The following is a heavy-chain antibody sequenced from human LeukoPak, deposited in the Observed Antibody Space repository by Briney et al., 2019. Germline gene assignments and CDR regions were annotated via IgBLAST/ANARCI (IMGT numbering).Heavy chain of an antibody. Sequence: GGSLRLSCAASGFTFSSYSMNWVRQAPGKGLEWVSSISSSSSYIYYADSVKGRFTISRDNSKNTLYLQMNSLRAEDAAVYYCAKDYLRDYYDSSGYGYFDYWGQGTLVTVSS. J-gene: IGHJ4*02. CDR2: ISSSSSYI. CDR3: AKDYLRDYYDSSGYGYFDY. D-gene: IGHD3-22*01. CDR1: GFTFSSYS. V-gene: IGHV3-21*04.